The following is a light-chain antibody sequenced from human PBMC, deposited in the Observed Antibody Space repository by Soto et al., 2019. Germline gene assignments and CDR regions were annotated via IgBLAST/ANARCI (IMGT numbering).Light chain of an antibody. CDR3: CSYAGSSTFYV. CDR2: EVS. CDR1: SSDVGNYNL. J-gene: IGLJ1*01. Sequence: QSALTQPASVSGSPGQSITISCTGTSSDVGNYNLVSWYQQYLGKAPKLMIYEVSKRPSGVSNRFSGSKSGNTASLTNSGLQAEDEADYYCCSYAGSSTFYVFGTGTKLTVL. V-gene: IGLV2-23*02.